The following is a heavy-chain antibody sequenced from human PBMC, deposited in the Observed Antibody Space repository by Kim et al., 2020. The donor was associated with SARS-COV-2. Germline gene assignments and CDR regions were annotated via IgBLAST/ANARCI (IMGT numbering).Heavy chain of an antibody. CDR2: INHSGST. CDR1: GGSFSGYY. J-gene: IGHJ4*02. V-gene: IGHV4-34*01. CDR3: ARANCSSTSCYPFDY. Sequence: SETLSLTCAVYGGSFSGYYWSWIRQPPGKGLEWIGEINHSGSTNYNPYLKSRVTISVDTSKNQFSLKLSSVTAADTAVYYCARANCSSTSCYPFDYWGQGTLVTVSS. D-gene: IGHD2-2*01.